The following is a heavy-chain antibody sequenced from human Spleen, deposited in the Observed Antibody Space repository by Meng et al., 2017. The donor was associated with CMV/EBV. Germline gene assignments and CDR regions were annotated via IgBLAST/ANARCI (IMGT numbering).Heavy chain of an antibody. CDR3: ARDLFQEDDDFWSPGRY. D-gene: IGHD3-3*01. CDR2: INTYNGNT. CDR1: GYTFIGYD. Sequence: ASVKVSCKASGYTFIGYDLHWVRQAPGQGLEWMGWINTYNGNTNYVRKVQGRVTMTTDTSTRTAYMELRSLRSDDTAVYYCARDLFQEDDDFWSPGRYWGQGTLVTVSS. V-gene: IGHV1-18*04. J-gene: IGHJ4*02.